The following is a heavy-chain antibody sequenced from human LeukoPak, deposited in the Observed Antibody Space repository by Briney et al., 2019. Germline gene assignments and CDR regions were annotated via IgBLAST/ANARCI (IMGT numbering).Heavy chain of an antibody. V-gene: IGHV3-11*01. CDR3: ARDRAYYYDSSGSGYFDY. J-gene: IGHJ4*02. Sequence: GGSLRLSCAASGFTFSDYYMSWIRQAPGKVLEWVSYISSSGSTIYYADSVKGRFTISRDNAKNSLYLQMNSLRAEDTAVYYCARDRAYYYDSSGSGYFDYWGQGTLVTVSS. CDR1: GFTFSDYY. CDR2: ISSSGSTI. D-gene: IGHD3-22*01.